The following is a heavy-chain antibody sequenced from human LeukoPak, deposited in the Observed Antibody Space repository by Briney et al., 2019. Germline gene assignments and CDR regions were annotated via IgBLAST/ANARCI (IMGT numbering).Heavy chain of an antibody. D-gene: IGHD3-22*01. CDR2: ISGGGDST. CDR3: AKDGGLYYYDSSGYYG. J-gene: IGHJ4*02. Sequence: PGGSLRLSGAASGFTFSSYAMSWVRQAPGKGLGWVSGISGGGDSTYYADSVKGRFTISRDNPKNTLFLQMNRLRAEDTAIYYCAKDGGLYYYDSSGYYGWGQGTLVTVSS. CDR1: GFTFSSYA. V-gene: IGHV3-23*01.